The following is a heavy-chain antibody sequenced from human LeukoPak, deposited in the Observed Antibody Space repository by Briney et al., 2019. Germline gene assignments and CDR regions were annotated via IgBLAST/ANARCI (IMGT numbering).Heavy chain of an antibody. CDR2: IWNDGSNR. CDR3: AKHDPITLVRGVTNWFDS. J-gene: IGHJ5*01. Sequence: PGGSLRLSCAASGFTFSRYGMHWARHAPGKGLEWVAFIWNDGSNRYYADSVKGRFTISRDNSKNTLYVQMTTLSAEDTAVYYCAKHDPITLVRGVTNWFDSWGQGTLVTVSS. CDR1: GFTFSRYG. V-gene: IGHV3-30*02. D-gene: IGHD3-10*01.